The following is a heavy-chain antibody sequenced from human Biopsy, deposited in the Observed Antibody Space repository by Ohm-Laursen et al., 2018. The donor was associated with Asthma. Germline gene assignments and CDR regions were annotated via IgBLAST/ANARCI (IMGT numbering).Heavy chain of an antibody. CDR3: AKVGHGNGDYVGWFDP. Sequence: SLRLSCAASGFTVSNFAMNWVRQAPGQGLEWVSVISSGSGSTYYADSVKGRFTISRDTSMNTLYLQMNSLRAEDTAVYYCAKVGHGNGDYVGWFDPWGQGTLVTVS. V-gene: IGHV3-23*01. J-gene: IGHJ5*02. D-gene: IGHD4-17*01. CDR1: GFTVSNFA. CDR2: ISSGSGST.